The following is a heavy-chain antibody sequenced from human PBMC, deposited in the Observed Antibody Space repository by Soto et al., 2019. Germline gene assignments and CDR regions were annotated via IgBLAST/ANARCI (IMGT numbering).Heavy chain of an antibody. CDR2: SSNSGSFT. CDR3: VRSGDNYNLLDY. D-gene: IGHD1-1*01. J-gene: IGHJ4*02. Sequence: GGSLRLSCAASGFTFSDYYMSWIRQAPGKRLEWIGYSSNSGSFTRYADSVKGRFSISRDNAKNSLYLQMNSLRGEDTAIYYCVRSGDNYNLLDYWGQGTPVTVSS. CDR1: GFTFSDYY. V-gene: IGHV3-11*06.